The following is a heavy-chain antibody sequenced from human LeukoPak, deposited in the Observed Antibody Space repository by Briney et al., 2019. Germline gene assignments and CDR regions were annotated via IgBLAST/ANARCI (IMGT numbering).Heavy chain of an antibody. J-gene: IGHJ5*02. V-gene: IGHV3-21*01. CDR3: ARVGLAAAGTGWFDP. Sequence: NPGGSLRLSCAASGFTFSSYSMNWVRQAPGEGLEWVSSISSSSGYIYYADSVKGRFTISRDNAKNSLYLQMNSLRAEDTAVYYCARVGLAAAGTGWFDPWGQGTLVTVSS. CDR1: GFTFSSYS. CDR2: ISSSSGYI. D-gene: IGHD6-13*01.